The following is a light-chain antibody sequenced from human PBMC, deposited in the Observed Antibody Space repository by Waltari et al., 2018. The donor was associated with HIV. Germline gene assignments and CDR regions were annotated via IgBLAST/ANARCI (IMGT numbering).Light chain of an antibody. Sequence: DIQMTQSPSSLSASLGDRVVITCRASQAISTYLNWYQQKPGKAPVLLVYSAYTLQPGAPSRFRGAGSGRDFSLSISGLQTEDFATYFCQQSYGSPFNFGPGT. CDR1: QAISTY. J-gene: IGKJ3*01. CDR2: SAY. V-gene: IGKV1-39*01. CDR3: QQSYGSPFN.